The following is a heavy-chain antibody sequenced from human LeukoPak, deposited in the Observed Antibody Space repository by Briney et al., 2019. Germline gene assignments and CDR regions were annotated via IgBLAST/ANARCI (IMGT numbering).Heavy chain of an antibody. D-gene: IGHD6-13*01. CDR2: ISAYNGNT. Sequence: ASVKVSCKASGYTFTSYGISWVRQAPGQGLEWMGWISAYNGNTNYAQKLQGRVTMTTDTSTSTAYMELRSLRSDDTAVYYCARDLAPSVAAAGAWDYWGQGTLVTVSS. CDR1: GYTFTSYG. CDR3: ARDLAPSVAAAGAWDY. J-gene: IGHJ4*02. V-gene: IGHV1-18*01.